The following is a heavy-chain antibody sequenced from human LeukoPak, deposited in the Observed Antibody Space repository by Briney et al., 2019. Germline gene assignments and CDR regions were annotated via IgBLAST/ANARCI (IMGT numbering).Heavy chain of an antibody. Sequence: GSLRLSCAASGFTFSSYAMSWVRQAPGKGLEWIGSIYYSGSTYYNPSLKSRVTISVDTSKNQFSLKLSSVTAADTAVYYCARDVVWGQAAAGTFDYWGQGTLVTVSS. J-gene: IGHJ4*02. CDR2: IYYSGST. V-gene: IGHV4-39*07. CDR3: ARDVVWGQAAAGTFDY. D-gene: IGHD6-13*01. CDR1: GFTFSSYA.